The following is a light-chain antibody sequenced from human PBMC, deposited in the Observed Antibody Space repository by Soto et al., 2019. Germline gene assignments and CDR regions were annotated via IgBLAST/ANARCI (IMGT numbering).Light chain of an antibody. J-gene: IGKJ1*01. CDR2: GAS. CDR3: QQYGGSTWA. V-gene: IGKV3-20*01. CDR1: QSVSSNY. Sequence: EIVLTQSPGTLPLSPGERATLSCRASQSVSSNYLAWYQQKPGQAPRLLIYGASSRATGIPDRFSGSGSGTDFTLTISRLEPEDFAVYYCQQYGGSTWAFGQGTQVAIK.